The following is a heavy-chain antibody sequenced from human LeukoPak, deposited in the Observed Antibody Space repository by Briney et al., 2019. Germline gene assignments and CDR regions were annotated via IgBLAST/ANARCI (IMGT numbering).Heavy chain of an antibody. CDR3: ARVLPYYYDSSGYAFDI. D-gene: IGHD3-22*01. CDR1: GYTFTGYY. J-gene: IGHJ3*02. CDR2: INPNSGGT. Sequence: ASVKVSCKASGYTFTGYYMHWVRQAPGQGLEWMGRINPNSGGTNYAQKFQGRVTMTRDTSISTAYMELSRLRSDDTAVYYYARVLPYYYDSSGYAFDIWGQGTMVTVSS. V-gene: IGHV1-2*06.